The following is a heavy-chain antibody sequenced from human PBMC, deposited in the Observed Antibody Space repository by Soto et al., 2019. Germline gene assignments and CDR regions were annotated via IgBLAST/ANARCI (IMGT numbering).Heavy chain of an antibody. CDR2: INAHNGNT. D-gene: IGHD3-10*01. CDR1: GFSFTGYY. CDR3: VRDLDGSGSYYTDY. J-gene: IGHJ4*02. Sequence: GASVKVSCKASGFSFTGYYIHWLRQAPGQGLEWMGWINAHNGNTKYAQNLQGRVTMTTDTSTSTAYMEMRSLRSDDTAVYYCVRDLDGSGSYYTDYWGPGTLVTVSS. V-gene: IGHV1-18*04.